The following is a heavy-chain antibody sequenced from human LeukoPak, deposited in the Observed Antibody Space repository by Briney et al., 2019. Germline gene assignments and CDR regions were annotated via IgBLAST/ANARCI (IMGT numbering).Heavy chain of an antibody. V-gene: IGHV3-21*01. D-gene: IGHD4-17*01. CDR1: GFTFSSYS. CDR3: ASLRTVSHYYGMDV. CDR2: ISSSSSYI. Sequence: GGSLTLSCAASGFTFSSYSMNWVRQAPGKGLEWVSSISSSSSYIYYADSVKGRFTISRDNAKNSLYLQMNSLRAEDTAVYYCASLRTVSHYYGMDVWGKGTTVTVSS. J-gene: IGHJ6*04.